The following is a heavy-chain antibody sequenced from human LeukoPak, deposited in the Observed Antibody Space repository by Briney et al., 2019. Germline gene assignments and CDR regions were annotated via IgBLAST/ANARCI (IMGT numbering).Heavy chain of an antibody. CDR1: GVMFRGYA. CDR3: AKTYYYLSGSLPEDY. CDR2: ISDTGGST. Sequence: PGGSLRLSCAASGVMFRGYAMSWVRQAPGKGLEWVSGISDTGGSTYYADSVKGRFTISRDNSKNTLYLQMNSLRVEDTALYFCAKTYYYLSGSLPEDYWGQGTLVTVSS. J-gene: IGHJ4*02. D-gene: IGHD3-10*01. V-gene: IGHV3-23*01.